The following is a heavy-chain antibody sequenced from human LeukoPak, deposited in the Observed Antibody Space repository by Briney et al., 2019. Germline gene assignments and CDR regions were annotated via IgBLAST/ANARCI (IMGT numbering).Heavy chain of an antibody. CDR2: ISWNSGSI. V-gene: IGHV3-9*01. J-gene: IGHJ4*02. CDR1: GFTFDDYA. D-gene: IGHD6-13*01. CDR3: AKDATRYSSSWSGGDYFDY. Sequence: PGGSLRLSCAASGFTFDDYAMHWVRQAPGKGLEWVSGISWNSGSIGYADSVKGRFTISRDNAKNSLYLQMNSLRAADTALYYCAKDATRYSSSWSGGDYFDYWGQGTLVTVSS.